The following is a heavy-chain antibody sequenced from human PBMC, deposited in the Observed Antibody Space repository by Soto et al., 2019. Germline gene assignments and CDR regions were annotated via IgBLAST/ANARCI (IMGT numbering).Heavy chain of an antibody. CDR3: ARDVLRRVDYYYYGMDV. J-gene: IGHJ6*02. CDR2: INPSGGST. CDR1: GYTFPSYY. Sequence: QVQLVQSGAEVKKPGASVKVSCKASGYTFPSYYMHWVRQAPGQGLEWMGIINPSGGSTSYAQKFQGSVTMTRDTSTSTVYMELSSLRSEDTAVYYCARDVLRRVDYYYYGMDVWGQGTTVTVSS. D-gene: IGHD3-9*01. V-gene: IGHV1-46*01.